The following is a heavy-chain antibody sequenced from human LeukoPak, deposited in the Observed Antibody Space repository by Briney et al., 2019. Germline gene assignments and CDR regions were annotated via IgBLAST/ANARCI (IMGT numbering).Heavy chain of an antibody. Sequence: GASVKVSCKASGYTLTSYGISWVRQAPGQGLEWMGWISAYNGNTNYAQKLQGRVTMTTDTSTSTAYMELRSLRSDDTAVYYCARDRTYYYDSSALFDYWGQGTLVTVSS. D-gene: IGHD3-22*01. V-gene: IGHV1-18*01. CDR3: ARDRTYYYDSSALFDY. CDR2: ISAYNGNT. J-gene: IGHJ4*02. CDR1: GYTLTSYG.